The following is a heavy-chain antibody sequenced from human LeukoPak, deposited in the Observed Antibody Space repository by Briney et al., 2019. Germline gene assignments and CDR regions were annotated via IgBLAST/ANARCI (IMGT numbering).Heavy chain of an antibody. J-gene: IGHJ4*02. D-gene: IGHD3-16*01. CDR3: ARVWGVDRSFDY. CDR2: INPNSGGT. Sequence: ASVKVSCKASGYTFTSYYMHWVRQAPGQGLEWMGIINPNSGGTNYAQKFQGRVTMTRDTSISTAYMELSRLRSDDTAVYYCARVWGVDRSFDYWGQGTLVTVSS. V-gene: IGHV1-2*02. CDR1: GYTFTSYY.